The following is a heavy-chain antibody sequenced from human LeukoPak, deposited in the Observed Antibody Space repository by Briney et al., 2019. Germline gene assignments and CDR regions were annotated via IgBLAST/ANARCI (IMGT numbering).Heavy chain of an antibody. CDR2: ISYDGSNK. CDR3: AKFRTTDYGGGFDY. J-gene: IGHJ4*02. V-gene: IGHV3-30*18. D-gene: IGHD4-23*01. CDR1: GFTFSSYG. Sequence: PGGSLRLSCAASGFTFSSYGMHWVRQAPGKGLEWVAVISYDGSNKYYADSVKGRFTVSRDNSKNTLYLQMNSLRAEDTAVYYCAKFRTTDYGGGFDYWGQGTLVTVSS.